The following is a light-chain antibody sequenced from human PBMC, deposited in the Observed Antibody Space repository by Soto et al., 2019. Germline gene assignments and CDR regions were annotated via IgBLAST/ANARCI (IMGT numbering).Light chain of an antibody. CDR3: QQYGTSPQT. V-gene: IGKV3-20*01. CDR1: QSVTSSY. CDR2: GAS. J-gene: IGKJ1*01. Sequence: EIVLKQSPGTLSLSPGERATLSCRASQSVTSSYLAWYQQKPGQAPGLLIYGASSRATGIPDRFSGSGSGTDFTLSISRLEPEDFAVYYCQQYGTSPQTFGQGTKV.